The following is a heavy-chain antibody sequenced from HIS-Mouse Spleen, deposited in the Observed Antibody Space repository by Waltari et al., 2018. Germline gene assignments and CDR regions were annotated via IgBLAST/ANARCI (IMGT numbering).Heavy chain of an antibody. Sequence: QLQLQESGPGLVKPSETLSLTCTVSGGSISSSSYYWGWIRQPPGKGLGWIGGIYYSGSTYYNPSLKSRVTISVDTSKNQFSLKLSSVTAADTAVYYCASRYSSSSQFGYWGQGTLVTVSS. D-gene: IGHD6-6*01. CDR1: GGSISSSSYY. V-gene: IGHV4-39*07. J-gene: IGHJ4*02. CDR3: ASRYSSSSQFGY. CDR2: IYYSGST.